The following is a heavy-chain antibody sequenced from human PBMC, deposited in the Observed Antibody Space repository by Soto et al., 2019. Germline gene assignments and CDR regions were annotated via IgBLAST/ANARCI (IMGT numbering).Heavy chain of an antibody. V-gene: IGHV3-21*01. D-gene: IGHD3-22*01. CDR3: ARGACSAYS. Sequence: EIQLVESGGGPVKPGGSLRLSCATSGFTFSDYSMNWVRQAPGKGLEWVSSITSRSNYIYYADSVKGRFTISRDNAENSLYLQLNSLRAEDTAVYYCARGACSAYSWGQGTLVTVSS. CDR1: GFTFSDYS. CDR2: ITSRSNYI. J-gene: IGHJ4*02.